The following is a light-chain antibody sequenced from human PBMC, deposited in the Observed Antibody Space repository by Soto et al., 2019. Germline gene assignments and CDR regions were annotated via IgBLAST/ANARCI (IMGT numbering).Light chain of an antibody. CDR2: TAS. CDR3: QQYSSYPRT. Sequence: DIQLTQSPSSLSASVGDRVTITCRASQGISTFLAWYQQKPGKAPKSLIKTASTLQSGVPSRFSGSGSETHFTLTISSLQPEDFAPYYCQQYSSYPRTFGQGTRLEVK. V-gene: IGKV1D-16*01. J-gene: IGKJ5*01. CDR1: QGISTF.